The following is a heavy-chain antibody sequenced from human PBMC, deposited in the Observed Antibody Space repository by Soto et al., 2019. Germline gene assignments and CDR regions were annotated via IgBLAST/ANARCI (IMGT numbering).Heavy chain of an antibody. Sequence: SGPTLVNPTQTLTLTCTFSGFSLSTSGVGVGWIRQPPGKALEWLALTYWNDDKRYSPSLKSRLTITKDTSKNQVVLTMTNMDPVDTATYYCAHSPYCGGDCANWFDPWGQGTLVTVSS. J-gene: IGHJ5*02. V-gene: IGHV2-5*01. D-gene: IGHD2-21*02. CDR2: TYWNDDK. CDR1: GFSLSTSGVG. CDR3: AHSPYCGGDCANWFDP.